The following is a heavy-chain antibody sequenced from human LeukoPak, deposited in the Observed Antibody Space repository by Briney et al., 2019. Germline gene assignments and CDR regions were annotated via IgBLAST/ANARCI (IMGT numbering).Heavy chain of an antibody. CDR3: AFTGYSSSWPQYYMDV. CDR1: GGSISSYY. J-gene: IGHJ6*03. D-gene: IGHD6-13*01. V-gene: IGHV4-34*01. Sequence: SETLSLTCTVSGGSISSYYWSWIRQPPGKGLEWIGEINHSGSTNYNPSLKSRVTISVDTSKNQFSLKLSSVTAADTAVYYCAFTGYSSSWPQYYMDVWGKGTTVTVSS. CDR2: INHSGST.